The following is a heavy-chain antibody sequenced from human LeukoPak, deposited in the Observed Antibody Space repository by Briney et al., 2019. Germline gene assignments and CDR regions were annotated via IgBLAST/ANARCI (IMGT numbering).Heavy chain of an antibody. D-gene: IGHD3-22*01. Sequence: PGGSLRLSCAASGFTFSSYSMNWVRQAPGKGLEWVSYISSSGSNIYNADSLKGRFTISRDNAKNSLYLQMNSLRAEDTAVYYCSRDNYDSSTPYYFDYWGQGTLVTVSS. V-gene: IGHV3-48*04. CDR2: ISSSGSNI. CDR1: GFTFSSYS. J-gene: IGHJ4*02. CDR3: SRDNYDSSTPYYFDY.